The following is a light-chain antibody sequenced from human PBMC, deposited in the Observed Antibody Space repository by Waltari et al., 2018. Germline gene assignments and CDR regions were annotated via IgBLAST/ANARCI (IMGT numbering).Light chain of an antibody. CDR1: QGISNS. CDR2: AAS. V-gene: IGKV1-NL1*01. Sequence: DIQMTQSPSSLSASVGNRVTITCRASQGISNSLAWYQQKPGKAPKLLVYAASRLESGVPSRFSGSGSGTDDTLTISSRQPEDFATYYCQQYYNTPRITFGQGTRLEIK. CDR3: QQYYNTPRIT. J-gene: IGKJ5*01.